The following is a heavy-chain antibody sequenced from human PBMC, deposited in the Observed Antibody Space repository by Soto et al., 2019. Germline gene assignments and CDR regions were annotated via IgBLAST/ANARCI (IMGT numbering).Heavy chain of an antibody. CDR3: ARTKVTFGGVIVPIDY. CDR1: GFTFSTYG. J-gene: IGHJ4*02. Sequence: QVQLVESGGGVVQPGRSLRLSCEGSGFTFSTYGMHWVRQAPGKGLEWVAVISYEGSIQFYADSVKDRFTISRDNSKNTMYLQRNSLRPDDSAVYYCARTKVTFGGVIVPIDYWGQGSLVPVSS. D-gene: IGHD3-16*02. V-gene: IGHV3-30*03. CDR2: ISYEGSIQ.